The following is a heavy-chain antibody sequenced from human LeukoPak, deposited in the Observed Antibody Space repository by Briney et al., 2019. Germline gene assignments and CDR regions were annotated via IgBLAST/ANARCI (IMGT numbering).Heavy chain of an antibody. CDR1: GYTFPSYD. V-gene: IGHV1-8*01. D-gene: IGHD3-3*01. J-gene: IGHJ6*02. CDR2: INPNRCNT. CDR3: AIPYSSYDFWSGYYTPGGYYYYGMDV. Sequence: ASVKVSCQASGYTFPSYDIHWVRQATGQGLEWMGWINPNRCNTGYPQKFQGRVTMTRNTSISTAYMELSSLRSEDTAVYYCAIPYSSYDFWSGYYTPGGYYYYGMDVWGQGTTVTVSS.